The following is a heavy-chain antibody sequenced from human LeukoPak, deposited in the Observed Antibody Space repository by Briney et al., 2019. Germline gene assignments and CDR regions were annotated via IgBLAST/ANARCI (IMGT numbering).Heavy chain of an antibody. Sequence: PGGSLRLSCTASEFTFSSYEMNWARQAPGKGLEWVSYISSSGDTIYYADSVKGRFTISRDNAKNSLYLQLNSLRAEDTAVYYCARVPRSSRIPIFRWGQGTLVTVSS. CDR3: ARVPRSSRIPIFR. V-gene: IGHV3-48*03. CDR2: ISSSGDTI. D-gene: IGHD3-3*01. J-gene: IGHJ4*02. CDR1: EFTFSSYE.